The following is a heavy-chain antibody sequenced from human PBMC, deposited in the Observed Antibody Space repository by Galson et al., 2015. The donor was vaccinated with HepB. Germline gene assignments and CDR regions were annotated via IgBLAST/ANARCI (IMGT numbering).Heavy chain of an antibody. V-gene: IGHV3-33*08. CDR1: GFTFSGYG. D-gene: IGHD5-18*01. Sequence: SLRLSCAASGFTFSGYGMHWVRQAPGKGLEWVAVTWYDGSNRYYADSVKGRFTISRDNSRNTLYLQMNSLRAEDTAVYYCARRVDTAMGEPLHFWGPGTMVTVSS. CDR2: TWYDGSNR. CDR3: ARRVDTAMGEPLHF. J-gene: IGHJ3*01.